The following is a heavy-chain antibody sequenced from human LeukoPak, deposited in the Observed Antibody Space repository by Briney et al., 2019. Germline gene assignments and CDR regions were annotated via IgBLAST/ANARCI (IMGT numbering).Heavy chain of an antibody. Sequence: GGSLRLSCAASGFTFGSCEMTWDRQAPGKGLEWVSYISRSAGTIDYADSVKGRFTISRDNAKNSLYLQMNSLRAEDTAVYYCARGARGYSYLYYFDYWGQGTLVTVSS. CDR2: ISRSAGTI. D-gene: IGHD5-18*01. CDR1: GFTFGSCE. V-gene: IGHV3-48*03. J-gene: IGHJ4*02. CDR3: ARGARGYSYLYYFDY.